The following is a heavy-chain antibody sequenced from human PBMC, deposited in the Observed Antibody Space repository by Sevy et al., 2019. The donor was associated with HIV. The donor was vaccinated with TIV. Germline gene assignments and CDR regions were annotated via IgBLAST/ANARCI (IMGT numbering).Heavy chain of an antibody. CDR1: GFTFSDAW. Sequence: GGSLRLSCAASGFTFSDAWMTWVRQAPGRGLEWVGRIKSNSYGETTDYGSSVKGRFDISRDDSKNMLFLQMNTLKNEAEAVYYCDTDRVYWGRDSQYYYVVDAWGQGTTVTVSS. D-gene: IGHD7-27*01. CDR2: IKSNSYGETT. V-gene: IGHV3-15*01. J-gene: IGHJ6*02. CDR3: DTDRVYWGRDSQYYYVVDA.